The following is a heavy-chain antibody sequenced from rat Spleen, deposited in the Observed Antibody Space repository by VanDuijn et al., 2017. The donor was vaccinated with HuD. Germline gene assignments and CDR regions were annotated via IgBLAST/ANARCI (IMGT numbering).Heavy chain of an antibody. D-gene: IGHD1-10*01. CDR1: GYSITSNYR. V-gene: IGHV3-3*01. J-gene: IGHJ2*01. CDR2: INSAGST. CDR3: ARSLGRVYNNYFDY. Sequence: EVQLQESGPGPVKPSQSLSLTCSVTGYSITSNYRWNWIRKFPGNKLEWMGYINSAGSTNYNPSLKSRISITRDTSKNQFFLQLNSVSIEDTATYYCARSLGRVYNNYFDYWGQGVMVTVSS.